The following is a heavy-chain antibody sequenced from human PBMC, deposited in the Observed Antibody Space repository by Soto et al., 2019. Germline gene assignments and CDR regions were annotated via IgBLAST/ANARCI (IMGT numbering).Heavy chain of an antibody. CDR2: IYYSGIS. Sequence: QVQLLESGPGLVKPSQTLSLICNVSGASISSGGYYWSWIRQRPGRGLEWLGFIYYSGISHYNPSLKSRATISVETSKNQFSLKLISVTAADTAVYYCARTEWIQLWFDYWGEGALVTVS. J-gene: IGHJ4*02. CDR1: GASISSGGYY. V-gene: IGHV4-31*03. CDR3: ARTEWIQLWFDY. D-gene: IGHD5-18*01.